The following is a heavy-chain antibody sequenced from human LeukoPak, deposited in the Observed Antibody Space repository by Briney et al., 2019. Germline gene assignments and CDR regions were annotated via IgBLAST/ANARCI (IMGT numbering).Heavy chain of an antibody. CDR2: ISSSDCTK. Sequence: GGSLRLSCAASGFTFSDYYMTWIRQAPGKGLEWVSYISSSDCTKYPASLKRRFTIFIDNTKNSLYLQMNSLRAEDTAVYYWARVKMGTTNRFDYWGQGTLVTVSS. CDR3: ARVKMGTTNRFDY. CDR1: GFTFSDYY. J-gene: IGHJ4*02. V-gene: IGHV3-11*05. D-gene: IGHD1-7*01.